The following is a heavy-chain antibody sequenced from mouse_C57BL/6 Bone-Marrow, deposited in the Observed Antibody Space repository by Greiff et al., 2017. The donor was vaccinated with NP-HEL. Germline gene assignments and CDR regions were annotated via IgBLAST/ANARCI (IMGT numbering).Heavy chain of an antibody. V-gene: IGHV1-64*01. CDR3: LYGSSCWYFDV. CDR2: IHPNSGST. Sequence: VQLQQPGAELVKPGASVKLSCKASGYTFTSYWMHWVKQRPGQGLEWIGMIHPNSGSTNYNEKFKSKATLTVDKSSSTAYMQLSSLTSEDSAVYDCLYGSSCWYFDVWGTGTTVTVSS. D-gene: IGHD1-1*01. CDR1: GYTFTSYW. J-gene: IGHJ1*03.